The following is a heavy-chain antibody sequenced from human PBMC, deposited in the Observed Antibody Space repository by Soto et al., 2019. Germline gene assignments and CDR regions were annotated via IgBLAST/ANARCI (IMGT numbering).Heavy chain of an antibody. CDR1: GFTFSDYY. J-gene: IGHJ6*02. CDR3: ATKRGGFYYGMDV. V-gene: IGHV3-11*01. D-gene: IGHD3-16*01. CDR2: ISSSGTMI. Sequence: LRLSCAASGFTFSDYYMNWIRQAPGKGLEWVSYISSSGTMIYYADSVKGRFTISSDNAKNSLSLQMNSLRAGDTAVYYCATKRGGFYYGMDVWGQGTTVTVSS.